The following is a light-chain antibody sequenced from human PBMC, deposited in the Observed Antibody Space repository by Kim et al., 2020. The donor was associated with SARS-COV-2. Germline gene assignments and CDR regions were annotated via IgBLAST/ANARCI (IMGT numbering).Light chain of an antibody. CDR3: QQYDDWPPWM. J-gene: IGKJ1*01. Sequence: SPGETATLSCRASQSVNNKVAWYQQKPGQAPRLLIYDASTRATGIPARFSGSGSGRDFTLTISSLQSEDLAVYHCQQYDDWPPWMFGQGTKLEI. CDR2: DAS. V-gene: IGKV3-15*01. CDR1: QSVNNK.